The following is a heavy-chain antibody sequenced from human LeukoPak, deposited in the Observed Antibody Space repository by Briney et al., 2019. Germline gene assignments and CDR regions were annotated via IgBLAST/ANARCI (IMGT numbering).Heavy chain of an antibody. Sequence: GGSLRLSCAASGFTFSSYAMSWVRQAPGKGLEWVAFIRYDGSNKYYADSVKGRFTISRDNSKNTLYLQMNSLRAEDTAVYYCAKDVKRYCSSTSCPPDYWGQGTLVTVSS. CDR3: AKDVKRYCSSTSCPPDY. J-gene: IGHJ4*02. D-gene: IGHD2-2*01. CDR1: GFTFSSYA. CDR2: IRYDGSNK. V-gene: IGHV3-30*02.